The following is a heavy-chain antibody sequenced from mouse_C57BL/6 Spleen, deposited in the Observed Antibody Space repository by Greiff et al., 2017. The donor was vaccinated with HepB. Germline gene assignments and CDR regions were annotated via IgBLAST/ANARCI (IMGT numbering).Heavy chain of an antibody. J-gene: IGHJ1*03. D-gene: IGHD3-2*02. CDR1: GFTFSDYY. Sequence: EVMLVESEGGLVQPGRSMKLSCTASGFTFSDYYMAWVRQVPEKGLEWVANINYDGSSTYYLDSLKSRFIISRDNAKNILYLQMSSLKSEDTATYYCAREGWNYWYFDVWGTGTTVTVSS. CDR2: INYDGSST. CDR3: AREGWNYWYFDV. V-gene: IGHV5-16*01.